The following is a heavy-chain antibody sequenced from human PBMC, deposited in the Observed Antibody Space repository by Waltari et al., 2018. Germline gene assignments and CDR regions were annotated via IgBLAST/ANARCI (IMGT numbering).Heavy chain of an antibody. Sequence: EVRLVESGGGLVQPGGSLRLSCVASGFTFNNFWMPWVRQAPGKGLVWVSRINDDGSNATYAETVKGRFTMSRDNAKNTLYLQMSNVRVDDSAVYYCARGPYISSTGTQYHWGQGALVTVSS. CDR3: ARGPYISSTGTQYH. D-gene: IGHD1-7*01. V-gene: IGHV3-74*01. CDR2: INDDGSNA. CDR1: GFTFNNFW. J-gene: IGHJ5*02.